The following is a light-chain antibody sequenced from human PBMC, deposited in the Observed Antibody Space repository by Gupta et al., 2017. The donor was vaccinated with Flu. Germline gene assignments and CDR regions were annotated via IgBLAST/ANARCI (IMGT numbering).Light chain of an antibody. CDR2: AAS. CDR3: QQYYSYPLT. J-gene: IGKJ5*01. CDR1: QGISSY. Sequence: IRMTQSPSSFSASTGDRVTITCRASQGISSYLAWYQQKPGKAPKLLIYAASTLQSGVPSRFSGSGSGTDFTLTISGLQSEDFATYYCQQYYSYPLTFGQGTRLEIK. V-gene: IGKV1-8*01.